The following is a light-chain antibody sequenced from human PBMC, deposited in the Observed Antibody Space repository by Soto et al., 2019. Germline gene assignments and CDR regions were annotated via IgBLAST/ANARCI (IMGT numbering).Light chain of an antibody. Sequence: QSALTQPASVSGSPGQSITISCTGTSNDVGGYNYVSWYQQQPGKAPKLIIYEVSHRPPGISNRFSGSKSGNTASLTISGLHVEDEADYYCSSHSATSPYVFGTGTKATVL. CDR2: EVS. CDR1: SNDVGGYNY. V-gene: IGLV2-14*01. CDR3: SSHSATSPYV. J-gene: IGLJ1*01.